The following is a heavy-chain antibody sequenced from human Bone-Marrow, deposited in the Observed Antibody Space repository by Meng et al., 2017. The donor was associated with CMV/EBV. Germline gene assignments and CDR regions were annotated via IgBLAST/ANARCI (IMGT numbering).Heavy chain of an antibody. Sequence: SVKVSCKASGGTFSSYAISWVRQAPGQGLEWMGGIIPIFGTANYAQKFQGRVTITTDESTSTAYMELSSLRSEDTAVYYCARDGDYGGNLEAGDNWFDPWGQGTLVTVSS. D-gene: IGHD4-23*01. CDR3: ARDGDYGGNLEAGDNWFDP. J-gene: IGHJ5*02. V-gene: IGHV1-69*05. CDR2: IIPIFGTA. CDR1: GGTFSSYA.